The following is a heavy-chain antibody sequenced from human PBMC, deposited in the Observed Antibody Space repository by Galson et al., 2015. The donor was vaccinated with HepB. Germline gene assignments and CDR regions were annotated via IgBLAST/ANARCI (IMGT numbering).Heavy chain of an antibody. V-gene: IGHV3-48*01. D-gene: IGHD3-22*01. CDR2: ISSSSSTI. Sequence: SLRLSCAASGFTFSSYSMNWVRQAPGKGLEWVSYISSSSSTIYYADSVKGRFTISRDNAKNSLYLQMNSLRAEDTAVYYCAGPYYYDSSGSDAFDIWGQGTMVTVSS. CDR3: AGPYYYDSSGSDAFDI. J-gene: IGHJ3*02. CDR1: GFTFSSYS.